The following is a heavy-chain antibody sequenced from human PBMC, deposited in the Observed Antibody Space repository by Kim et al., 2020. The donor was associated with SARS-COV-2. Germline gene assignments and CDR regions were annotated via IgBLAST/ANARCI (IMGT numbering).Heavy chain of an antibody. CDR3: ATSGFSSGLYDAFDI. J-gene: IGHJ3*02. D-gene: IGHD6-19*01. CDR2: IYYSGST. CDR1: GGSISSYY. Sequence: SETLSLTCTVSGGSISSYYWSWIRQPPGKGLEWIGYIYYSGSTNYNPSLKSRVTISVDTSKNQFSLKLSSVTAADTAVYYCATSGFSSGLYDAFDIWGQGTMVTVSS. V-gene: IGHV4-59*01.